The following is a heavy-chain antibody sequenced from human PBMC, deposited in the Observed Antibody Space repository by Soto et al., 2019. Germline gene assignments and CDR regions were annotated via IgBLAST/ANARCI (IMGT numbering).Heavy chain of an antibody. CDR3: ARDNPYTNSFGNWFDP. D-gene: IGHD6-13*01. Sequence: QVRLVQSGAEVKKPGSSVKVSCKASGGTFSNYAITWLRLAPGQGLEWLGGIIPVFGTVNYAQKLQGRITITADESTSTAYMELNRLRSEDTAVYYWARDNPYTNSFGNWFDPWGQGTLVIVS. J-gene: IGHJ5*02. CDR1: GGTFSNYA. V-gene: IGHV1-69*01. CDR2: IIPVFGTV.